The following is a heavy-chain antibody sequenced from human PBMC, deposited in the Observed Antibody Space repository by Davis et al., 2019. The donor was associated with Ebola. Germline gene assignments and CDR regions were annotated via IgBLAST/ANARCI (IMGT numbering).Heavy chain of an antibody. CDR3: ARRRGYSYGAFDI. D-gene: IGHD5-18*01. CDR1: GYSFTSYW. J-gene: IGHJ3*02. V-gene: IGHV5-51*01. Sequence: PGGSLRLSCKGSGYSFTSYWIGWVRQMPGKGLEWMGIIYPGDSDTRYSPSFQGQVTISADKSISTAYLQWSSLKASDTAMYYCARRRGYSYGAFDIWGQGTMVTVSS. CDR2: IYPGDSDT.